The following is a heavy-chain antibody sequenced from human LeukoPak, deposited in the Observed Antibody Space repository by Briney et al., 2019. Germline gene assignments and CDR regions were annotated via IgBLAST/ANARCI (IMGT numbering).Heavy chain of an antibody. CDR3: ARGYSGPDY. J-gene: IGHJ4*02. V-gene: IGHV3-7*01. D-gene: IGHD1-1*01. CDR2: INHNGNVN. CDR1: GFTFSSYW. Sequence: PGGSLRLSCAASGFTFSSYWMNWARQAPGKGLEWVASINHNGNVNYYVDSVKGRFTISRDNAKNSLYLQMNSLRAEDTAVYYCARGYSGPDYWGQGTLVTVSS.